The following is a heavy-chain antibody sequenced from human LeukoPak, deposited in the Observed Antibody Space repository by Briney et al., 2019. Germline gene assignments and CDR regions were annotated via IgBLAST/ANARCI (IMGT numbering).Heavy chain of an antibody. D-gene: IGHD2-15*01. V-gene: IGHV4-39*01. J-gene: IGHJ4*02. CDR1: GGSISSSSYY. Sequence: SETLSLTCTVSGGSISSSSYYWGWIRQPPGKGLEWIGSIYYSGSTYYNPSLKSRVTISVDTSKNQFSLKLSSVTAADTAVYYCARRQFNRYCSGGSCLAGFDYWGQGTLVTVSS. CDR3: ARRQFNRYCSGGSCLAGFDY. CDR2: IYYSGST.